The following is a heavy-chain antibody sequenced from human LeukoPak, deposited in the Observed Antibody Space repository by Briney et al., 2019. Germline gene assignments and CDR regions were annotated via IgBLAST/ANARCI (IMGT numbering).Heavy chain of an antibody. CDR1: GCSISSGGYY. V-gene: IGHV4-31*03. CDR3: ARGGGGGDYNWFDP. J-gene: IGHJ5*02. CDR2: IYSSGST. Sequence: SSQTLSLTCTVSGCSISSGGYYWSWIRQDPGKGLEWIGYIYSSGSTYYNPSLKSRVTISVDTSKNQFTLKLSSVTAADTAVYYCARGGGGGDYNWFDPWGQGTLVTVSS. D-gene: IGHD2-21*02.